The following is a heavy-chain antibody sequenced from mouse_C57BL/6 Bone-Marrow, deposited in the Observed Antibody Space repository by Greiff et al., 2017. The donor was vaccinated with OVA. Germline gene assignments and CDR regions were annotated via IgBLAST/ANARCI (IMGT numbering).Heavy chain of an antibody. Sequence: QVQLKQSGPGLVQPSQSLSITCTVSGFSLTSYGVHWVRQSPGKGLEWLGVIWSGGSTDYNAAFISRLSISKDNSKSQVFFKMNSLQADDTAIYYCARKGNYEYFDVWGTGTTVTVSS. CDR1: GFSLTSYG. CDR2: IWSGGST. D-gene: IGHD2-1*01. CDR3: ARKGNYEYFDV. V-gene: IGHV2-2*01. J-gene: IGHJ1*03.